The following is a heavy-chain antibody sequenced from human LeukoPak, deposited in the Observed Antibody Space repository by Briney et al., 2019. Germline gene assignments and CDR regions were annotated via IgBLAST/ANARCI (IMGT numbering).Heavy chain of an antibody. Sequence: SVKVSCKASGYTFTSYDINWVRQATGQGLEWMGGIIPIFGTANYAQKFQGRVTITTDESTSTAYMELSSLRSENTAVYYCARASGMATINFYYYYMDVWGKGTTVTVSS. CDR2: IIPIFGTA. CDR3: ARASGMATINFYYYYMDV. J-gene: IGHJ6*03. V-gene: IGHV1-69*05. CDR1: GYTFTSYD. D-gene: IGHD5-24*01.